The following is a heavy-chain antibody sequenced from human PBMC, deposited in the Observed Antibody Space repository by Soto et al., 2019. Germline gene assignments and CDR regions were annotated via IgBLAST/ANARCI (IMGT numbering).Heavy chain of an antibody. D-gene: IGHD3-22*01. J-gene: IGHJ4*02. V-gene: IGHV3-15*01. Sequence: GGSLRLSCAASGFTFSNAWMSWVRQAPGKGLEWVGRIKSNTDGGTTDYAAPVKGRFTISRDDSKNTLYLQMNSLKTEDTALFYCTTVGDMIVVVGYYFDYWGQGTLFTVSS. CDR1: GFTFSNAW. CDR2: IKSNTDGGTT. CDR3: TTVGDMIVVVGYYFDY.